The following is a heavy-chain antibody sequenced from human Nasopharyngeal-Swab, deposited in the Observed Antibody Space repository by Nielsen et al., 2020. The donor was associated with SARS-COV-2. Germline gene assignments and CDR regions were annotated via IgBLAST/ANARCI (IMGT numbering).Heavy chain of an antibody. CDR2: VSGSGTTT. V-gene: IGHV3-23*01. CDR3: AKTVEPKDFFDY. Sequence: GESLKISCAASGFTFSNAWMNWVRQAPGKGLEWVSAVSGSGTTTYYAESVKGRFTISRDNSKNTLYLQMNSLRAEDTAVYYCAKTVEPKDFFDYWGQGTLVTVSS. D-gene: IGHD1-1*01. CDR1: GFTFSNAW. J-gene: IGHJ4*02.